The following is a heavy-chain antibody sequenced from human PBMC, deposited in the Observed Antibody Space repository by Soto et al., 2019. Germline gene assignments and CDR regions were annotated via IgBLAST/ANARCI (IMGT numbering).Heavy chain of an antibody. CDR1: GGSVSSGSYY. V-gene: IGHV4-31*03. CDR3: ARHFKGYDSSGFYFDY. J-gene: IGHJ4*02. D-gene: IGHD3-22*01. CDR2: IYYSGST. Sequence: PSETLSLTCTVSGGSVSSGSYYWSWIRQHPGKGLEWIGYIYYSGSTYYNPSLKSRVTISVDTSKNQFSLRLSSVTAADTAVYYCARHFKGYDSSGFYFDYWGQGTLVTVSS.